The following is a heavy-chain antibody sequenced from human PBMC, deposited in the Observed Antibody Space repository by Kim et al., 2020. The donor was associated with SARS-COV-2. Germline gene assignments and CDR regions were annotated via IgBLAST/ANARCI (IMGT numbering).Heavy chain of an antibody. D-gene: IGHD6-13*01. J-gene: IGHJ4*02. CDR3: ARIAAAGPLDY. Sequence: TTYSDALTCRFTISRNLSKNPVYLQIDSLRAEDTAVYYCARIAAAGPLDYWGQGTRVTVSS. V-gene: IGHV3-66*01. CDR2: T.